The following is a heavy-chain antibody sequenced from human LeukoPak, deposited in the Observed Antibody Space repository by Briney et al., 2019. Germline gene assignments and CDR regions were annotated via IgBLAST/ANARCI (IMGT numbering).Heavy chain of an antibody. CDR1: GFTFSSYS. CDR2: ISISSSYI. V-gene: IGHV3-21*01. CDR3: ARWYSGNQYFDY. D-gene: IGHD1-26*01. Sequence: GGSLRLSCAASGFTFSSYSMNWVRQAPGKGLEWVSSISISSSYIYYPDSMKGRFTISRDNAKNSLYLQMNSLRAEDTAVYYCARWYSGNQYFDYWGQGTLVTVSS. J-gene: IGHJ4*02.